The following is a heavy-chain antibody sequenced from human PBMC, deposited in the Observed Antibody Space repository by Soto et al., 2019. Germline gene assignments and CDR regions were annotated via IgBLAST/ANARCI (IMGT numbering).Heavy chain of an antibody. CDR2: IWCDGSNK. J-gene: IGHJ4*02. D-gene: IGHD6-13*01. CDR1: GFTFSSYG. V-gene: IGHV3-33*01. CDR3: ARDRVLGGGQQLVRLAY. Sequence: QVQLVESGGVVVQPGRSLRLSCAASGFTFSSYGMHWVRQAPGKGLEWVAVIWCDGSNKYYADSVKGRFTITRDNSKNTLYLKMNGLSAEDTAVYYCARDRVLGGGQQLVRLAYWGQGTLVTVSS.